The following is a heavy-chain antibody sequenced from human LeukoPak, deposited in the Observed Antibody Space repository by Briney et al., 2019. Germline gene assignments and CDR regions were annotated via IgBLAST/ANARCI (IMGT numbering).Heavy chain of an antibody. CDR2: TNSDGSYT. Sequence: GVSLRLSCVASRFALSSYWMNWVRQAPGKGLVWVARTNSDGSYTDYADSVKGRFIISRDNAKNTLYLQMNSLRAEDTAVYYCAKDFKEETSSWPHYYYYYYMDVWGKGTTVTVSS. CDR1: RFALSSYW. J-gene: IGHJ6*03. V-gene: IGHV3-74*01. CDR3: AKDFKEETSSWPHYYYYYYMDV. D-gene: IGHD6-13*01.